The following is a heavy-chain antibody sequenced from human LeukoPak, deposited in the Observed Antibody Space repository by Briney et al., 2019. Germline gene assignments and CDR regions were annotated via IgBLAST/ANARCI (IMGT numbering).Heavy chain of an antibody. CDR1: GYPFTNYG. V-gene: IGHV1-18*01. D-gene: IGHD3-3*01. J-gene: IGHJ4*02. CDR2: ISAYSGNT. Sequence: ASVKVSCTASGYPFTNYGISWVRQAPGQGLEWMGWISAYSGNTNYAQNLQGRVTMTTDTSTSTAYMELRSLRSDDTAVYYCARAPDDYDFGNGPFDYCVRGTLVTVSS. CDR3: ARAPDDYDFGNGPFDY.